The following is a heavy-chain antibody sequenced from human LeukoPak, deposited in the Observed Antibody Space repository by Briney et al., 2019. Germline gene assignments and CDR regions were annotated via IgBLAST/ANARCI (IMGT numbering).Heavy chain of an antibody. Sequence: GGSLRLSCAASGFTFSSYAMSWVRQAPGKGLEWVSAISGSGGSTYYADSVKGRFTISRDNSKNTLYLQVNSLRAEDTAVYYCAKKDLQLVHHFDYWGQGTLVTVSS. CDR1: GFTFSSYA. D-gene: IGHD6-6*01. CDR3: AKKDLQLVHHFDY. J-gene: IGHJ4*02. CDR2: ISGSGGST. V-gene: IGHV3-23*01.